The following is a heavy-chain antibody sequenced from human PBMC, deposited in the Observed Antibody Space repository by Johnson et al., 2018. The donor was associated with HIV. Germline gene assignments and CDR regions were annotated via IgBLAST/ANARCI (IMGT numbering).Heavy chain of an antibody. Sequence: QVQLVESGGGVVQPGRSLRLSCAASGFTFSSYAMHWVRQAPGKGLDWVAVISDDGSNEYYADSVKGRFAISRDNAKNSLYLQMNSLRAEDTAVYYCAREMGWLVLYYAVDIWGQGTMVTVSS. V-gene: IGHV3-30*09. CDR1: GFTFSSYA. CDR2: ISDDGSNE. CDR3: AREMGWLVLYYAVDI. D-gene: IGHD6-19*01. J-gene: IGHJ3*02.